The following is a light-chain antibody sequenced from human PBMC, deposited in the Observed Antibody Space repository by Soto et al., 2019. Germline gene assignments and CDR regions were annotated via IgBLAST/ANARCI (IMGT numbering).Light chain of an antibody. CDR1: QSVANY. J-gene: IGKJ5*01. Sequence: EIVLTQSPATLSLSPGERATLSCRASQSVANYLAWYQHKPGQAPRLLIYDASNRATGIPARFSGSGSGTDFTLTISSLEPEDFAVYYCQQRSTWPLITFGQGTRLDIK. V-gene: IGKV3-11*01. CDR2: DAS. CDR3: QQRSTWPLIT.